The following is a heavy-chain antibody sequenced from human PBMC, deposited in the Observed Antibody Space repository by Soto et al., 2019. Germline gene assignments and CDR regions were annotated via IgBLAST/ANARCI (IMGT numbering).Heavy chain of an antibody. J-gene: IGHJ2*01. CDR2: LYPSGRA. CDR3: ARDYDVNTAVDYWYFDL. CDR1: GGSITNHY. Sequence: QVQLQESGPRLVTPSETLTLTCSVSGGSITNHYWGWIRQPPGKGLEFIRRLYPSGRAHYNPSLQDRVTMSVDTSKNQFSLKVNSVTAADTAIYYCARDYDVNTAVDYWYFDLWGRGTLVTVSS. V-gene: IGHV4-4*07. D-gene: IGHD5-18*01.